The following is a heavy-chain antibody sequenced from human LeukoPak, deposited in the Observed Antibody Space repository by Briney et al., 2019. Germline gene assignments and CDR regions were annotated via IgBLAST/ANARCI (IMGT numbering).Heavy chain of an antibody. D-gene: IGHD3-22*01. V-gene: IGHV1-18*01. Sequence: GASVKVSSTASGYTFTSYGISWVRQAPGQGLEWMGWISAYNGNTNYAQKLQGRVTMTTDTSTSTAYMELRSLRSDDTAVYYCARDRDWGRHYYDSSGYSIDAFDIWGQGTMVTVSS. CDR3: ARDRDWGRHYYDSSGYSIDAFDI. CDR2: ISAYNGNT. CDR1: GYTFTSYG. J-gene: IGHJ3*02.